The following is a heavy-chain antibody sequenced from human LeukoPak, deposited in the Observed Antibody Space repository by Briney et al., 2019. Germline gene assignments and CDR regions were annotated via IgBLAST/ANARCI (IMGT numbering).Heavy chain of an antibody. CDR3: VLDLFSPFAFDI. CDR2: INSDGSST. D-gene: IGHD3/OR15-3a*01. J-gene: IGHJ3*02. Sequence: PGGSLRLSCAASGFTFSRYWMHWVRQAPGKGLLWVSRINSDGSSTYYADSVKGRFTTSRDNAKNALHLQMNSLTAEDTAVYYCVLDLFSPFAFDIWGQGTRVTVSS. CDR1: GFTFSRYW. V-gene: IGHV3-74*01.